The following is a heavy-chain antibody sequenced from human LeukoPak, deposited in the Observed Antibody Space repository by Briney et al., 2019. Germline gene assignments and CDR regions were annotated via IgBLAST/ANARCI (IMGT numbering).Heavy chain of an antibody. J-gene: IGHJ4*02. Sequence: GSLRLSCAASGFTFSSYTMSWIRQPPGKGLEWIGEINHSGSTNYNPSLKSQVTISVDTSKNQFSLKLSSVTAADTAVYYCARGSDLSSGYLEATYFDYWGQGTLVTVSS. D-gene: IGHD3-22*01. CDR2: INHSGST. V-gene: IGHV4-34*01. CDR3: ARGSDLSSGYLEATYFDY. CDR1: GFTFSSYT.